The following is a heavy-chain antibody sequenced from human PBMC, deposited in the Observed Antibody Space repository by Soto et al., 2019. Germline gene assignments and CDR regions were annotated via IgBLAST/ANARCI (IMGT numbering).Heavy chain of an antibody. CDR2: IYYSGST. D-gene: IGHD1-26*01. CDR1: GGSISSYY. J-gene: IGHJ3*02. V-gene: IGHV4-59*01. CDR3: ARGSHSIPPDVAFDI. Sequence: SEILSLTCTVSGGSISSYYWSWIRQPPGKGLEWIGYIYYSGSTNYNPSLKSRVTISVDKSISTAYLQWSSLKASDTAMYYCARGSHSIPPDVAFDIWGQGTMVNVSS.